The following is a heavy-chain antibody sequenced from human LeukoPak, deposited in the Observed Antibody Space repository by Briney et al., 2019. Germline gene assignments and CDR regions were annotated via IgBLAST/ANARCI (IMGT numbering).Heavy chain of an antibody. J-gene: IGHJ4*02. D-gene: IGHD3-22*01. CDR3: AKDRLLSAYYFDY. CDR1: GFTFGSYS. V-gene: IGHV3-21*01. CDR2: ISSSSSYI. Sequence: GVLRLSCAASGFTFGSYSMNWVRQAPGKGLEWVSSISSSSSYIYYADSVKGRFTISRDNSKNTLYLQMNSLRAEDTAVYYCAKDRLLSAYYFDYWGQGTLVTVSS.